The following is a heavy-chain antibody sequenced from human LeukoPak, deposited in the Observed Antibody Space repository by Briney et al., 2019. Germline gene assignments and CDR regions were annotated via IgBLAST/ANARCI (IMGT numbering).Heavy chain of an antibody. CDR2: INHSGST. V-gene: IGHV4-34*01. J-gene: IGHJ4*02. Sequence: SETLSLTCAVYGVSFSGYYWSWIRQPPGKGLEWIGEINHSGSTNYNPSLKSRVTISVDTSKNQFSLKLSSVTAADSAVYYCARGGRIAVAGNPIDYWGQGTLVTVSS. CDR1: GVSFSGYY. CDR3: ARGGRIAVAGNPIDY. D-gene: IGHD6-19*01.